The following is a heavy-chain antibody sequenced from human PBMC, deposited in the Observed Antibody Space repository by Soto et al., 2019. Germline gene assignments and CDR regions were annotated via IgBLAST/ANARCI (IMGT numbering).Heavy chain of an antibody. V-gene: IGHV3-30-3*01. Sequence: GGSLRLSCAASGFTFSSYAMHWVRQAPGKGLEWVAVISYDGSNKYYADSVKGRFTISRDNSKNTLYLQMNSLRAEDTAVYYCARDGGAPTYYDFWSGYYPGRYFDYWGQGTLVTVSS. CDR3: ARDGGAPTYYDFWSGYYPGRYFDY. CDR2: ISYDGSNK. J-gene: IGHJ4*02. D-gene: IGHD3-3*01. CDR1: GFTFSSYA.